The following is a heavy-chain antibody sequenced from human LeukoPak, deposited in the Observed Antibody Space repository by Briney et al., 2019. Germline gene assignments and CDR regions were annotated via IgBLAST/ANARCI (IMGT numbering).Heavy chain of an antibody. J-gene: IGHJ5*02. CDR2: ISSSGSTK. CDR3: ARELGTYDWFDP. V-gene: IGHV3-11*04. CDR1: GFTVSSNY. Sequence: KPGGSLRLSCAASGFTVSSNYMSWVRQAPGKGLEWISYISSSGSTKYYADSVKGRFTISRDSAQSSLYLQMNSLRAEDTAVYYCARELGTYDWFDPWGQGTLVTVSS. D-gene: IGHD1-26*01.